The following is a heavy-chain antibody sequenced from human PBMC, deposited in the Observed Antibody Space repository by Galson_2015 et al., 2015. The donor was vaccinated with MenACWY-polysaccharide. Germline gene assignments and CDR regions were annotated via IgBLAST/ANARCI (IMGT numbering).Heavy chain of an antibody. CDR1: GFSLSTSGVG. CDR3: ARIRSYGGFDY. J-gene: IGHJ4*02. V-gene: IGHV2-70*11. D-gene: IGHD3-16*01. Sequence: PALVKPTQTLTLTCTFSGFSLSTSGVGVGWIRQPPGKALEWLARIDWDDDKYYSTSLKTRLTISKDTSKNQVVLTMTNMDPVDTATYYCARIRSYGGFDYWGQGTLVTASS. CDR2: IDWDDDK.